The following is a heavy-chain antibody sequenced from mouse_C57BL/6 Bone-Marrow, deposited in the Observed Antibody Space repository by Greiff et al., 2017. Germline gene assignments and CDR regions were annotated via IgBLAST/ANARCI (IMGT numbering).Heavy chain of an antibody. CDR2: IHPNSGST. J-gene: IGHJ3*01. Sequence: QVQLQQPGAELVKPGASVKLSCKASGYTFTSYWMHWVKQRPGQGLEWIGMIHPNSGSTNYNEKFKSKATLTVDKSSSTAYMQLSSLTSADSAVYYCARSAFITTAVAGGFAYWGQGTLVTVSA. CDR1: GYTFTSYW. V-gene: IGHV1-64*01. CDR3: ARSAFITTAVAGGFAY. D-gene: IGHD1-1*01.